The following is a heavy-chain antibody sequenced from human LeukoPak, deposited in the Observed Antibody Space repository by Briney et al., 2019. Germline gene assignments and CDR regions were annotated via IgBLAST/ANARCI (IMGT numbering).Heavy chain of an antibody. CDR3: ARGGVKGVLMVYATNWFDP. D-gene: IGHD2-8*01. J-gene: IGHJ5*02. CDR1: GGSISSGGYY. Sequence: SETLSLTCTVSGGSISSGGYYWSWIRQHPGKGLEWIGYIYYSGSTYYNPSLKSRVTISVDTSKNQFSLKLSSVTAADTAVYYCARGGVKGVLMVYATNWFDPWGQGTLVTVSS. CDR2: IYYSGST. V-gene: IGHV4-31*03.